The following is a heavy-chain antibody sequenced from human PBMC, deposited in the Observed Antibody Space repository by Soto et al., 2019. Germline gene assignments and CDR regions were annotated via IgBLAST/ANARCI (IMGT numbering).Heavy chain of an antibody. CDR1: GGSVSSGSYY. J-gene: IGHJ3*02. CDR3: ARVRLGEGDFSSGSSAFDI. D-gene: IGHD3-3*01. V-gene: IGHV4-61*01. Sequence: PSETLSLTCTVSGGSVSSGSYYWSWIRQPPGKGLEWIGYIYYSGSTNYSPSLKSRVTISVDTSKNQFSLKLSSVTAADTAVYYCARVRLGEGDFSSGSSAFDIWGQGTMVTVSS. CDR2: IYYSGST.